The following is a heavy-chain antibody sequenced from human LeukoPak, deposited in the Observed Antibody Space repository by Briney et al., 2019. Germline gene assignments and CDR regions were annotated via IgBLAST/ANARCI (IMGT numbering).Heavy chain of an antibody. Sequence: GRSLRLSCADFGFTFNNYGMHWVRQAPGKGLEWVAVMSFHGSNKYYADSVKGRFTISRDNSRNTLYLQMNSLRVEDTAVYYCTSICSSSSCYLDYWGQGTLVTVSS. J-gene: IGHJ4*02. V-gene: IGHV3-30*03. CDR2: MSFHGSNK. CDR3: TSICSSSSCYLDY. CDR1: GFTFNNYG. D-gene: IGHD2-2*01.